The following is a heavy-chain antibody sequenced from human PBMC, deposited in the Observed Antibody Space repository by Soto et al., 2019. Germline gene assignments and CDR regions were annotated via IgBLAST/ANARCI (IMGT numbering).Heavy chain of an antibody. CDR1: GGTFSSYT. J-gene: IGHJ5*02. V-gene: IGHV1-69*02. CDR2: IIPILGIA. CDR3: ARGFQWELLGFDP. D-gene: IGHD1-26*01. Sequence: QVQLVQSGAAVKKPGSSVKVSCKASGGTFSSYTISWVRQAPGQGLEWMGRIIPILGIANYAQKFQGRVTITADKSTSTAYMELSSLRSEDTAVYYCARGFQWELLGFDPWGQGTLVTVSS.